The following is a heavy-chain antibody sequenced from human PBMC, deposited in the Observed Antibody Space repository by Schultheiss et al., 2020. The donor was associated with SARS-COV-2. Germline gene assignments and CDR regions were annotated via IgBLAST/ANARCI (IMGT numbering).Heavy chain of an antibody. Sequence: SETLSLTCTVSGDPLSYGGFYWTWIRQHPGKTLEWIGSIYYSGSTYYNPSLKSRVTISVDTSKNQFSLKLSSVTAADTAVYYCAREGIAAAYGMDVWGQGTTVTVSS. D-gene: IGHD6-13*01. J-gene: IGHJ6*02. CDR3: AREGIAAAYGMDV. CDR1: GDPLSYGGFY. CDR2: IYYSGST. V-gene: IGHV4-30-4*08.